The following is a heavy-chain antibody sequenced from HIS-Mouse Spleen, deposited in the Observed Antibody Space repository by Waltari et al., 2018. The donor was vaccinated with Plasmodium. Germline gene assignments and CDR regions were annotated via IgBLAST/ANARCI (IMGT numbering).Heavy chain of an antibody. CDR2: IYYSGGP. V-gene: IGHV4-39*01. Sequence: QLQLQESGPGLVKPSETLSLTCTVSGGSISSSSYYWGWIRQPPGKGLEWIGSIYYSGGPYQNPSLKSRVTISVDTSKNQFSLKLSSVTAADTAVYYCARRGGSYYYFDYWGQGTLVTVSS. D-gene: IGHD1-26*01. CDR3: ARRGGSYYYFDY. CDR1: GGSISSSSYY. J-gene: IGHJ4*02.